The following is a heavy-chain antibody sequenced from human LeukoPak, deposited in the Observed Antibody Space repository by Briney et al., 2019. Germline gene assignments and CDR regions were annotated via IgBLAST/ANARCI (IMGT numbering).Heavy chain of an antibody. CDR1: GYTFTGCY. V-gene: IGHV1-2*02. CDR3: ARVIAAAAHFDY. J-gene: IGHJ4*02. CDR2: INPNSGGT. D-gene: IGHD6-13*01. Sequence: ASVKVSCKASGYTFTGCYMHWVRQAPGQGLEWMGWINPNSGGTNYAQKFQGRVTMTRDTSISTAYMELSRLRSDDTAVYYCARVIAAAAHFDYWGQGTLVTVSS.